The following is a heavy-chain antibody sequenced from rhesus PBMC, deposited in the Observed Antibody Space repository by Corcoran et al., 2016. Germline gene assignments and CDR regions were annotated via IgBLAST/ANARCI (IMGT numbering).Heavy chain of an antibody. CDR2: NYGSSTST. D-gene: IGHD6-31*01. CDR3: AREMGRGWPHDAFDF. V-gene: IGHV4S10*01. Sequence: QVQLQESGPGVVKPSETLSLTCAVSGGSLRGSFRWRLIRPPPGKGREWVGYNYGSSTSTNYNPSLKSRVTISKDTSKNQFSLKLRSVTAADTAVYYCAREMGRGWPHDAFDFWGQGLRVTVSS. J-gene: IGHJ3*01. CDR1: GGSLRGSFR.